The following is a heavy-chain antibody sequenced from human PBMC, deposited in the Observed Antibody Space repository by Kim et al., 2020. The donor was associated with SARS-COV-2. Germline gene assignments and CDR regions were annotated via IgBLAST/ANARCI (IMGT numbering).Heavy chain of an antibody. J-gene: IGHJ4*02. CDR3: AGSGSYLIPCDY. CDR1: GFTFSSYG. V-gene: IGHV3-30*03. CDR2: ISYDGSNK. D-gene: IGHD3-10*01. Sequence: GGSLRLSCAASGFTFSSYGMHWVRQAPGKGLEWVAVISYDGSNKYYADSVKGRFTISRDNSKNTLYLQMNSLRAEDTAVYYCAGSGSYLIPCDYWGQGTLVTVSS.